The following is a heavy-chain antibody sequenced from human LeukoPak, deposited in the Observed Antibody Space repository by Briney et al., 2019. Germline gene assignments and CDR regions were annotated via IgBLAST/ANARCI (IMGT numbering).Heavy chain of an antibody. CDR2: INWNGGST. Sequence: GGALRLSCAASGFTFYDYGMSWVGQAPGKGLGGVCGINWNGGSTDYADSVKGRGTISRDNAKKSLYLQVKRLRDEDTDEYYCARDAHIVRGVNPLDYWGQGTLVTVSS. V-gene: IGHV3-20*04. J-gene: IGHJ4*02. CDR3: ARDAHIVRGVNPLDY. CDR1: GFTFYDYG. D-gene: IGHD3-10*01.